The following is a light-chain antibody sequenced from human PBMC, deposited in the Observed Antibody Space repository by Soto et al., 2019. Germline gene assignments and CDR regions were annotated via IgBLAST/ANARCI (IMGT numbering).Light chain of an antibody. J-gene: IGKJ4*01. CDR1: QSVSYN. V-gene: IGKV3-15*01. CDR2: GAF. CDR3: QQYKNWPPLP. Sequence: EIVMTQSPATLSVSPGERATLSCRASQSVSYNLAWYQQKPGQGPRLLIYGAFTRATGIPARFSGSGSGTEFPLTLSSLQSEDFAVYYCQQYKNWPPLPFGGGTKVEIK.